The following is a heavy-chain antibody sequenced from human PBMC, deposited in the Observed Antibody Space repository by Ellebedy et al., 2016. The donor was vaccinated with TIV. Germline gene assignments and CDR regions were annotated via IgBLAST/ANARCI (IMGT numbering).Heavy chain of an antibody. CDR3: ARDRDGYDSFYYGMDV. CDR1: GFTFSYYE. V-gene: IGHV3-48*03. Sequence: PGGSLRLSCAASGFTFSYYEMNWVRQAPGKGLEWVSYISSSGSTIYYAESVKVRFTISRDNAKNSLYLQMNSLRADDTALYYCARDRDGYDSFYYGMDVWGQGTTVTVSS. D-gene: IGHD5-12*01. J-gene: IGHJ6*02. CDR2: ISSSGSTI.